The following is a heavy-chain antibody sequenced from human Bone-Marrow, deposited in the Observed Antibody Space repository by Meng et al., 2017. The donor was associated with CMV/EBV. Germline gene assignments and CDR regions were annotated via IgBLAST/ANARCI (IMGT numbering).Heavy chain of an antibody. CDR3: ARGSAVAVLPKINDFDY. J-gene: IGHJ4*02. V-gene: IGHV3-74*01. CDR2: INSDGSST. D-gene: IGHD6-19*01. CDR1: GFTFSSYW. Sequence: LSLTCAASGFTFSSYWMHWVRQAPGKGLVWVSRINSDGSSTSYADSVKGRFTISRDNAKNTLYLQMNSLRAEDTAVYYCARGSAVAVLPKINDFDYWGQGTLVTVSS.